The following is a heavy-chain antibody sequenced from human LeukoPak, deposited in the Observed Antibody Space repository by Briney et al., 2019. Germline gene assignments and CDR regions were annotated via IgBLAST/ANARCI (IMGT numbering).Heavy chain of an antibody. CDR3: ARNFDFSSFDI. CDR1: GFTFDDYG. CDR2: INWNGDNT. J-gene: IGHJ3*02. V-gene: IGHV3-20*04. Sequence: PGGFLRLSCAASGFTFDDYGMSWVRQAPGKGLEWVSGINWNGDNTAYADSVKGRITVSRDNAKNSLYLQMNSLRVEDTALYYCARNFDFSSFDIWGRGTMVTVSS. D-gene: IGHD3-3*01.